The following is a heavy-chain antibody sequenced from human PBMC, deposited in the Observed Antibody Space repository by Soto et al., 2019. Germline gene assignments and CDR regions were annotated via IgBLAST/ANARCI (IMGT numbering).Heavy chain of an antibody. V-gene: IGHV4-30-2*01. CDR2: IYHSGST. CDR3: ARQFNLPYGDYVNWFDP. J-gene: IGHJ5*02. Sequence: QLQLQESGSGLVKPSQTLSLTCAVSGGSISSGGYSWSWIRQPPGKGLEWIGYIYHSGSTYYNPSLKSRVTISVDRSKNQFSLKLSSVTAADTAVYYCARQFNLPYGDYVNWFDPWGQGTLVTVSS. D-gene: IGHD4-17*01. CDR1: GGSISSGGYS.